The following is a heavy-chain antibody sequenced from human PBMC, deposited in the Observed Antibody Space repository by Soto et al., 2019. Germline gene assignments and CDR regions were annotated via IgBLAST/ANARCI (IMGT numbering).Heavy chain of an antibody. V-gene: IGHV4-31*03. CDR3: AVRHRSGYCYLLDI. J-gene: IGHJ6*02. Sequence: SETLSLSCTVSDGSISDGYYWSWIRQHPGKGLEWIGSISYSGSTSYNPSLKSRLTISVDRSKSQFSLNLSSVTAADTAVYYCAVRHRSGYCYLLDIWG. D-gene: IGHD3-22*01. CDR1: DGSISDGYY. CDR2: ISYSGST.